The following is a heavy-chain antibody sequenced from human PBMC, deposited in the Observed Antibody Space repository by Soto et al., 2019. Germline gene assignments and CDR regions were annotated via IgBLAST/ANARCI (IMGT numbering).Heavy chain of an antibody. D-gene: IGHD4-17*01. CDR3: AKDPATVTTENAFDI. J-gene: IGHJ3*02. Sequence: QVQLVESGGGVVQPGRSLRLSCAASGFTFSSYGMHWVRQAPAKGLEWVAVISYDGSNKYYADSVKGRFTISRDNSKNTLYLQMNSLRAEDTAVYYCAKDPATVTTENAFDIWGQGTMVTVSS. CDR2: ISYDGSNK. CDR1: GFTFSSYG. V-gene: IGHV3-30*18.